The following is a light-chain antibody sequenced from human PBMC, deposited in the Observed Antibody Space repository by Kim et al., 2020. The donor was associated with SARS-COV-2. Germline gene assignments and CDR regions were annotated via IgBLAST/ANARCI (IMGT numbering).Light chain of an antibody. CDR3: QVWDSSSDHRV. CDR1: NIGSKS. Sequence: SYELTQPPSVSVAPGKTARITCGGNNIGSKSVHWYQQKPGQAPVLVIYYDSDRPSGIPERFSGSNSGNTAPLTISRVEAGDEADYYCQVWDSSSDHRVFGGVTQLTVL. V-gene: IGLV3-21*04. CDR2: YDS. J-gene: IGLJ3*02.